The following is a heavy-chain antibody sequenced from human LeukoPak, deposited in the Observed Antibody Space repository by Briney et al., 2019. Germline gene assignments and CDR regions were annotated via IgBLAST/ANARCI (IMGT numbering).Heavy chain of an antibody. V-gene: IGHV3-7*01. J-gene: IGHJ4*02. Sequence: GGSLRLSCAASGFTFSSYWMSWVRQAPGKGLEWVANIKQDGSEKYYVDSVKGRFTISRDNAKSSLYLQMNSLRAEDTAVYYCARGLRGTMVRGVLVYWGQGTLVTVSS. CDR2: IKQDGSEK. CDR1: GFTFSSYW. CDR3: ARGLRGTMVRGVLVY. D-gene: IGHD3-10*01.